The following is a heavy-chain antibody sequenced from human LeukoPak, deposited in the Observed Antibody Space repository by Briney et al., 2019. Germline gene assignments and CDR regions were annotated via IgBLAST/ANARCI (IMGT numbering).Heavy chain of an antibody. CDR3: AKQLRGYCSGGSCYFDY. Sequence: GGSLRLSCAASGFTFSSYGMHWVRQGPDRGRERVAFIRYDGSEKYYAYSVKGRFTISRDNSKNTLYLQMNSLRAEDTAVYYCAKQLRGYCSGGSCYFDYWGQGTLVTVSS. J-gene: IGHJ4*02. D-gene: IGHD2-15*01. CDR2: IRYDGSEK. V-gene: IGHV3-30*02. CDR1: GFTFSSYG.